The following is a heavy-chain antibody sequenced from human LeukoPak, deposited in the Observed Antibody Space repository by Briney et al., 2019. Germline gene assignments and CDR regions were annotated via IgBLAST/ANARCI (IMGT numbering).Heavy chain of an antibody. V-gene: IGHV3-7*01. CDR3: ERAGSGGYYIYYYYYMHV. CDR2: IKQGGSEK. D-gene: IGHD3-10*01. Sequence: PGGSLTLSCAASGFTFSSYWMSWVRQAPGKGLEWVANIKQGGSEKYYVDSVRRRFTISRDTANNSLYLQMNSLRAEDTAVYYCERAGSGGYYIYYYYYMHVWGKGTTVTVSS. CDR1: GFTFSSYW. J-gene: IGHJ6*03.